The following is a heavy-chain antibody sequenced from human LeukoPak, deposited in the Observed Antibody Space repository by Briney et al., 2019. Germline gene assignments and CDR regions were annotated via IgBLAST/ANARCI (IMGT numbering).Heavy chain of an antibody. D-gene: IGHD4-11*01. Sequence: PGGSLRLSRAASGFTLSSYRKNWVRQAPGKRLEWGASYSTMSSYIYYADSVKGRLTIYRDNAKNSLYLQMNSLRAEDTAVYYCGGTTVRENAFDIWGQGTMVIVSS. CDR1: GFTLSSYR. CDR3: GGTTVRENAFDI. J-gene: IGHJ3*02. CDR2: YSTMSSYI. V-gene: IGHV3-21*01.